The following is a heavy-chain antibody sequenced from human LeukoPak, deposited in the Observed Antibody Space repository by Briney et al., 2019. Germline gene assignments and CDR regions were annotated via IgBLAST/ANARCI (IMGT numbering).Heavy chain of an antibody. D-gene: IGHD3-10*01. CDR3: ARHRKITMVRGAMDV. CDR1: GGSISSSSYY. CDR2: IYYSGST. V-gene: IGHV4-39*06. Sequence: SETLSLTCTVSGGSISSSSYYWGWIRQPPGKGLEWIGSIYYSGSTYYNPSLKSRVTISVDTSKNQFPLKLSSVTAADTAVYYCARHRKITMVRGAMDVWGKGTTVTISS. J-gene: IGHJ6*03.